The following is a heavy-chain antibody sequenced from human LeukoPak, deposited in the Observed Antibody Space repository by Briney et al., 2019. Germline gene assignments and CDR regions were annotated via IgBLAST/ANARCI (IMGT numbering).Heavy chain of an antibody. Sequence: GGSLRLSCAASGFTFSSYAMSWVRQAPGKGLEWVSAISGSGGSTYYADSVKGRFTISRDNSKNTLYLQMNSLRAEDTAVYYCARSGGSYYGSWFDPWGQGTLVTVSS. CDR2: ISGSGGST. CDR3: ARSGGSYYGSWFDP. V-gene: IGHV3-23*01. CDR1: GFTFSSYA. D-gene: IGHD1-26*01. J-gene: IGHJ5*02.